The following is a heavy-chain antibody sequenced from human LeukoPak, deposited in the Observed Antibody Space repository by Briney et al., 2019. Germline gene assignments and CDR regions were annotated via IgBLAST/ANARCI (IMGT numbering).Heavy chain of an antibody. D-gene: IGHD6-13*01. J-gene: IGHJ4*02. CDR2: IYYSGST. Sequence: SETLSLTCTVSGGSISSSSYYWGWIRQPPGKGLEWIGSIYYSGSTHYNPSLKSRVTTSIDTSKNQFSLEVSSVTAADTAVYFCARRGGTAAGNYFGYWGQGILVTVSS. V-gene: IGHV4-39*01. CDR3: ARRGGTAAGNYFGY. CDR1: GGSISSSSYY.